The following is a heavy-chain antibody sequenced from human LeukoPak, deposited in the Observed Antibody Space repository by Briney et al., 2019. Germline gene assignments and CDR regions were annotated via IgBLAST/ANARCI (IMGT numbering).Heavy chain of an antibody. J-gene: IGHJ4*02. V-gene: IGHV4-59*01. D-gene: IGHD7-27*01. Sequence: TASETLSLTCTVSGGSISSYYWSWIRQPPGKGLEWIGYIYYSGGTNYNPSLKSRVTISVDTSKNQFSLKLSSVTAADTAVYYCARGGTGDLGYWGQGTLVTVSS. CDR2: IYYSGGT. CDR1: GGSISSYY. CDR3: ARGGTGDLGY.